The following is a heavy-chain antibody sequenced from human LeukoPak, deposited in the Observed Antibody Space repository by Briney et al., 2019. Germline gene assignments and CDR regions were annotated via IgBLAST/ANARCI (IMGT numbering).Heavy chain of an antibody. Sequence: GASVKVSCKASGYTFTSYGISWVRQAPGQRLEWMGWISAYNGNTNYAQKLQGRVTMTTDTSTSTAYMELRSLRSDDTAVYYCARARGGWEPPGLFYYYYGMDVWGQGTTVTVSS. CDR3: ARARGGWEPPGLFYYYYGMDV. D-gene: IGHD1-14*01. CDR1: GYTFTSYG. J-gene: IGHJ6*02. V-gene: IGHV1-18*01. CDR2: ISAYNGNT.